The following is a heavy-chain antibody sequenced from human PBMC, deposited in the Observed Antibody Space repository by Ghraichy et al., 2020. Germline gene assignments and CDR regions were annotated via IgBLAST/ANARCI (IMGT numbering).Heavy chain of an antibody. CDR2: IYSGGNT. D-gene: IGHD3-16*01. CDR3: ARDRGGRGGPDY. Sequence: GGSLRLSCAASGFTVSRNYMSWVRQAPGKGLEWVSMIYSGGNTYYADSVQGRFTISRDNFKNTVYLQMDSLRAEDTAVYYCARDRGGRGGPDYWGPGTLVTVSS. V-gene: IGHV3-53*01. J-gene: IGHJ4*02. CDR1: GFTVSRNY.